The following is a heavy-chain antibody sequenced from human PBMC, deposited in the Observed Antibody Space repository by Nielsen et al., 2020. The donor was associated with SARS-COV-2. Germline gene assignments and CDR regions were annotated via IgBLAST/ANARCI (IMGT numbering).Heavy chain of an antibody. V-gene: IGHV3-53*01. CDR3: ARDIAVAGTGFYYYYGMDV. Sequence: GESLKISCAASGFTVNSNYMSWVRQAPGKGLEWVSVIYSGGSTYYADSVKGRFTISRDNSKNTLYLQMNSLRAEDTAVYYCARDIAVAGTGFYYYYGMDVWGQGTTVTVSS. J-gene: IGHJ6*02. CDR2: IYSGGST. CDR1: GFTVNSNY. D-gene: IGHD6-19*01.